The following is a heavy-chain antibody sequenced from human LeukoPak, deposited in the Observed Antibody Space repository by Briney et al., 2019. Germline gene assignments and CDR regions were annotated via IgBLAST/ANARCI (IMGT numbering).Heavy chain of an antibody. Sequence: SVKVSCKASGGTFSSYAISWVRQVPGQGLEWMGGIIPIFGTANYAQKFQGRVTITTDESTSTAYMELSSLRSEDTAVYYCARDGTGDGYNYGYWGQGTLVTVSS. CDR2: IIPIFGTA. CDR1: GGTFSSYA. D-gene: IGHD5-24*01. V-gene: IGHV1-69*05. J-gene: IGHJ4*02. CDR3: ARDGTGDGYNYGY.